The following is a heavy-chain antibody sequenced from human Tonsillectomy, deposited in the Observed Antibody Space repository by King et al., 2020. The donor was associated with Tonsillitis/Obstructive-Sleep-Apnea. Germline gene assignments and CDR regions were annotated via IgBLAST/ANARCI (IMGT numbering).Heavy chain of an antibody. J-gene: IGHJ4*02. D-gene: IGHD2-2*01. CDR3: AKDLPMLAAE. CDR2: ITGSGATT. CDR1: GFTFRSSA. V-gene: IGHV3-23*04. Sequence: VQLVQSGGGLVQPGGSLRLSCAASGFTFRSSAMSWVRQTPGKGLEWVSAITGSGATTYYADFVKGRFTISRDNSKNTLYLQMNSLSAEDTAVYFCAKDLPMLAAEWGQGTLVSVSS.